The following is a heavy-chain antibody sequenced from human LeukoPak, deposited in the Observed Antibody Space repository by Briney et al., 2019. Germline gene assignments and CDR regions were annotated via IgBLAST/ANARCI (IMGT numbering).Heavy chain of an antibody. V-gene: IGHV3-15*01. CDR3: TCGSSGWYFDY. Sequence: GGSLRLSCAASGFTFSNAWMTWVRQAPGKGLEWVGRIKSNADGGTTDYASPVKQRFTISRDDSQNTLFLQMNSLKTEDTAVYYCTCGSSGWYFDYWGQGTLVTVSS. J-gene: IGHJ4*02. D-gene: IGHD6-19*01. CDR1: GFTFSNAW. CDR2: IKSNADGGTT.